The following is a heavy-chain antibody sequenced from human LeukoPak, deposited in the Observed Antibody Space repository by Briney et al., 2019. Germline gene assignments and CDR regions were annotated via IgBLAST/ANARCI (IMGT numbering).Heavy chain of an antibody. Sequence: ETLALTCTVSGGSISSSSYYWGWIRQPPGKGLEWIGSIYYSGSTYYNPSLKSRVTISVDTSKNQFSLKLSSVTAADTAVYYCARRWGWELPDYWGQGTLVTVSS. D-gene: IGHD1-26*01. V-gene: IGHV4-39*01. CDR3: ARRWGWELPDY. J-gene: IGHJ4*02. CDR2: IYYSGST. CDR1: GGSISSSSYY.